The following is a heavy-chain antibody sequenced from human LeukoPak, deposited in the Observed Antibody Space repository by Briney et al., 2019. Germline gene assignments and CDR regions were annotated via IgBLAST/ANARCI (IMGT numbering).Heavy chain of an antibody. Sequence: GGSLRLSCAASGFTVSTNYMNWVRQAPGPGLEWVSVVYSGGSTYYADSVKGRFTISRDNSQNTLYLQMTSLRAEDTAVYYCTRGGYSSGWYRDWGQGTLVTVSS. J-gene: IGHJ4*02. D-gene: IGHD6-19*01. CDR3: TRGGYSSGWYRD. CDR1: GFTVSTNY. V-gene: IGHV3-53*01. CDR2: VYSGGST.